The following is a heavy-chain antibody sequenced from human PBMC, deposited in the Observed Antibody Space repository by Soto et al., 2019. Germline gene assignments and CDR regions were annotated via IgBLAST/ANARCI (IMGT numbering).Heavy chain of an antibody. CDR1: GYTFTSYG. J-gene: IGHJ5*02. Sequence: ASVKVSCKASGYTFTSYGISRVRQAPGQGLEWMGWISAYNGNTNYAQKLQGRVTMTTDTSTSTAYMELRSLRSDDTAVYYCARASYYDSSGYPSNWFDPWGQGTLVTVSS. CDR3: ARASYYDSSGYPSNWFDP. CDR2: ISAYNGNT. V-gene: IGHV1-18*01. D-gene: IGHD3-22*01.